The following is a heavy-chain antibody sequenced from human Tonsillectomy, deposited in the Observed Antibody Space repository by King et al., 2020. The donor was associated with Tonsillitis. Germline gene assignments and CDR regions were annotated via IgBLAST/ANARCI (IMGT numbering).Heavy chain of an antibody. V-gene: IGHV1-18*01. CDR1: CYTFTSYG. D-gene: IGHD1-26*01. J-gene: IGHJ4*02. CDR2: ISAYNGNT. CDR3: ARDSGGSYSFYLDY. Sequence: QLVQSGAEVKKPGASVRVSCKASCYTFTSYGISWVRQAPGQGLEWMGWISAYNGNTDYAQKFQGRVTMTRDTSTSTAYMELRGLRSDEPAVYYCARDSGGSYSFYLDYWGQGTLVTVSS.